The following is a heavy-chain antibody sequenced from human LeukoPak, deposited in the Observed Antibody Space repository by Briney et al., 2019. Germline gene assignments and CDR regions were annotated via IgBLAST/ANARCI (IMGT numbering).Heavy chain of an antibody. CDR2: ITSSSITI. CDR3: ARDSPYGDYPFDY. CDR1: GFTVSTNH. D-gene: IGHD4-17*01. V-gene: IGHV3-48*02. J-gene: IGHJ4*02. Sequence: GGSLRLSCAAPGFTVSTNHVSWFGQAPGRGLEWVSYITSSSITIHYADSVKGRFTISRDNAKNSLYLQMNSLRDEDTAVYYCARDSPYGDYPFDYWGQGTLVTVSS.